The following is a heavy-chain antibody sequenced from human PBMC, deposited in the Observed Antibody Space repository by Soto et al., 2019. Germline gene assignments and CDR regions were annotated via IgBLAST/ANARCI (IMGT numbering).Heavy chain of an antibody. J-gene: IGHJ3*02. CDR1: SGSISSSNW. CDR3: ARGVAATPGWGAVDI. Sequence: SETLSLTCAVSSGSISSSNWWSWVRQPPGKGLEWIGEIYHSGSTNYNRSLKSRVTISVDKSKNQFSLKLGSVTAADTAVYYCARGVAATPGWGAVDIWGQGTMVTVSS. V-gene: IGHV4-4*02. D-gene: IGHD2-15*01. CDR2: IYHSGST.